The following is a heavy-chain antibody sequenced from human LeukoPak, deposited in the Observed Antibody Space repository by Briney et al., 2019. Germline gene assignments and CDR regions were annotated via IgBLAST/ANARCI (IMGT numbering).Heavy chain of an antibody. Sequence: GGSLRLSCAASGFTFSSYAMSWVRQAPGKGLEWVSAISGSGGSTYYADSVKGRFTISRDNSKNTLYLQMNSLRAEDTAVYYCAKGCRHYGFWSGYYPTDLFYFDYWGQGTLVTVSS. J-gene: IGHJ4*02. CDR3: AKGCRHYGFWSGYYPTDLFYFDY. CDR2: ISGSGGST. D-gene: IGHD3-3*01. CDR1: GFTFSSYA. V-gene: IGHV3-23*01.